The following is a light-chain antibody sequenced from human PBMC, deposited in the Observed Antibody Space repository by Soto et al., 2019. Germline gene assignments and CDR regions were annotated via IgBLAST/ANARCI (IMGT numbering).Light chain of an antibody. Sequence: EIVMTQSPATLSVSPGERATLSCRASQSVSNTVAWYQQKPGQAPRLLIYHAATRATGIPARFSGSGSGTEVTLTISSLQSEDCAVYYCQQYNEWPLTFGGGTKVEIK. CDR3: QQYNEWPLT. V-gene: IGKV3-15*01. J-gene: IGKJ4*01. CDR2: HAA. CDR1: QSVSNT.